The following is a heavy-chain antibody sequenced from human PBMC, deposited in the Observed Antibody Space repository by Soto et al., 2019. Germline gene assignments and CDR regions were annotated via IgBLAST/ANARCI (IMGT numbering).Heavy chain of an antibody. D-gene: IGHD3-10*02. CDR3: ARILFSYKVRGVIPGWFDP. Sequence: QVTLKESGPVLVKPTETLTLTCTVSGFSLSNARMGVSWIRQPPGKALEWLAHIFSNDEKSYSTSLKSRLTTSHDTSKSQGVLTFTTLDPVDTAPYYCARILFSYKVRGVIPGWFDPWGQGTLVTVSS. J-gene: IGHJ5*02. CDR2: IFSNDEK. CDR1: GFSLSNARMG. V-gene: IGHV2-26*01.